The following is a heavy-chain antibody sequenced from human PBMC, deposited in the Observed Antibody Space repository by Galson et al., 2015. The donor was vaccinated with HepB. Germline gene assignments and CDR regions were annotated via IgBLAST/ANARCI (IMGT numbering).Heavy chain of an antibody. CDR2: IIPIFGTA. J-gene: IGHJ3*02. Sequence: SVKVSCKASGGTFSSYAISWVRQAPGQGLEWMGGIIPIFGTANYAQKFQGRVTITADESTSTAYMELSSLRSEDTAVYYCARGGLSLRAFDIWGQGTMVTVSS. D-gene: IGHD4/OR15-4a*01. CDR3: ARGGLSLRAFDI. V-gene: IGHV1-69*13. CDR1: GGTFSSYA.